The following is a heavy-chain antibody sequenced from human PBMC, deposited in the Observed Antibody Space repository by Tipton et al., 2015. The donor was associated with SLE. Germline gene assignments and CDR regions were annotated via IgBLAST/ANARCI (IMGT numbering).Heavy chain of an antibody. J-gene: IGHJ4*02. CDR2: IYHSRIT. CDR3: ASRKWLRDY. CDR1: GGSISSSSYY. D-gene: IGHD6-19*01. V-gene: IGHV4-39*07. Sequence: TLSLTCTVSGGSISSSSYYWGWIRQPPGEGLQWIGSIYHSRITYYNPPLKGRVAISLDTSKNQFSLKLSSVTAADTAVYYCASRKWLRDYWGQGTLVTVSS.